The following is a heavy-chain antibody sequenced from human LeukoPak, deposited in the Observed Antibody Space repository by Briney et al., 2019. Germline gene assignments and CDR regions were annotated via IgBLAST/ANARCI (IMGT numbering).Heavy chain of an antibody. Sequence: SETLSLTCTVSGGSITSGDYYWYWIRQPPGKGLVWIGYIHQSGSTYYNPSLKSRVTISVDTSKNQFSLKLSSVTAADTAVYYCARGVSAAGPYNWFDPWGQGTLVTVSS. V-gene: IGHV4-30-2*01. CDR1: GGSITSGDYY. J-gene: IGHJ5*02. D-gene: IGHD6-13*01. CDR2: IHQSGST. CDR3: ARGVSAAGPYNWFDP.